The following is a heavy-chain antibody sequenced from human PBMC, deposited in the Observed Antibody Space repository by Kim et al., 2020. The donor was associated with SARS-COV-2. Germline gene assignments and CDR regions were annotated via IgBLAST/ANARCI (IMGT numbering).Heavy chain of an antibody. CDR1: GGSISSSSYY. Sequence: SETLSLTCTVSGGSISSSSYYWGWMRQPPGKGLEWIGTIYYSGSNYSNPALKSRVTISVDTSKNQFSLKLSPVTAADTAVYYCACNHDYGSSFDPWGQGTRVTVSS. D-gene: IGHD4-17*01. CDR2: IYYSGSN. CDR3: ACNHDYGSSFDP. J-gene: IGHJ5*02. V-gene: IGHV4-39*01.